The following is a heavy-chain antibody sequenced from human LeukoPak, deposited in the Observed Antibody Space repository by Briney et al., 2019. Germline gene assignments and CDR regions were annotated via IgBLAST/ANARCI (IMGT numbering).Heavy chain of an antibody. CDR3: ARDHDYGDYYDY. D-gene: IGHD4-17*01. J-gene: IGHJ4*02. CDR2: IDHSGST. CDR1: GGSFSGYY. Sequence: SETLSLTCAVYGGSFSGYYWSWIRQPPGKGLEWIGEIDHSGSTNYNPSLKSRVTISVDTSKNQFSLKLSSVTAADTAVYYCARDHDYGDYYDYWGQGTLVTVSS. V-gene: IGHV4-34*01.